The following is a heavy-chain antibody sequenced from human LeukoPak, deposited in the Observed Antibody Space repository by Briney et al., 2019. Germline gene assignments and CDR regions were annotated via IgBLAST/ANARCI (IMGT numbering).Heavy chain of an antibody. CDR3: ARDRSGSISPPDFDY. CDR1: EFTFSSYA. V-gene: IGHV3-23*01. J-gene: IGHJ4*02. CDR2: ISGSDDNT. D-gene: IGHD3-10*01. Sequence: GGSLRLSCAASEFTFSSYAMSWVRQAPGKGLEWVSIISGSDDNTYYADSVKGRFTISRDNAKNTLYLQMNSLRAEDTAVYYCARDRSGSISPPDFDYWGQGTLVTVSS.